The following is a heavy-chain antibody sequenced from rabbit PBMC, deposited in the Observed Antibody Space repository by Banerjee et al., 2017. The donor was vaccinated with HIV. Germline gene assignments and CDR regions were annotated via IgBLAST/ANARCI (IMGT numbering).Heavy chain of an antibody. CDR3: ARDLAGVIGWNFGL. J-gene: IGHJ3*01. CDR2: INSSSGNT. D-gene: IGHD4-1*01. CDR1: GFSLSSGA. V-gene: IGHV1S45*01. Sequence: QEQLEESGGDLVKPEGSLTLTCTASGFSLSSGAMSWVRQAPGKGLEWIACINSSSGNTVYATWAKGRFTISKTSSTTVTLQMTSLTAADTATYFCARDLAGVIGWNFGLWGQGTLVTVS.